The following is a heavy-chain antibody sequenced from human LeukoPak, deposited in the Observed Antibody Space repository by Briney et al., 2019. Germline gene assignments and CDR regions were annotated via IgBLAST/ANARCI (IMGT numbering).Heavy chain of an antibody. CDR1: GFTFNTYA. V-gene: IGHV3-23*01. Sequence: GGSLRLSCAASGFTFNTYAISWVRQAPGKGLEWVSSITDGDDTTYYADSVKGRITISTDNSKNTVYLQMNSLRAEDTAVYHCAKQYSSSWHYFDYWGQGTLVTVSS. CDR3: AKQYSSSWHYFDY. D-gene: IGHD6-13*01. CDR2: ITDGDDTT. J-gene: IGHJ4*02.